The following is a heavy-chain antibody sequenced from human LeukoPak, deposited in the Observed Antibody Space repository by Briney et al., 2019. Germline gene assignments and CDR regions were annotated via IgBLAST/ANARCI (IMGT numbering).Heavy chain of an antibody. CDR2: IDPNSGGT. CDR3: ARDSGYDYVWGSYRYPYYFDY. J-gene: IGHJ4*02. CDR1: GYTFTGYY. Sequence: ASVKVSCKTSGYTFTGYYMHWVRQAPGQGLEWMGWIDPNSGGTNYAQRFQGRVTMTRDTSISTVYMELSSLRSDDTAVYYCARDSGYDYVWGSYRYPYYFDYWGQGTLVTVSS. V-gene: IGHV1-2*02. D-gene: IGHD3-16*02.